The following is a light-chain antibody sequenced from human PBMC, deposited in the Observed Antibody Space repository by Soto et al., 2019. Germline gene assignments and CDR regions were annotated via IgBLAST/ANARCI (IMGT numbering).Light chain of an antibody. CDR3: CSYAGSSSVL. V-gene: IGLV2-23*01. Sequence: QPVLAQPASVSGSPGQSITISCTGTRSDVGGYTLVSWFQQYPGKAPKLMIYEDNKRPSGVSDRFSGSKSGNTASLTISGLQAEDEADYYCCSYAGSSSVLFGGGTKLTVL. CDR2: EDN. CDR1: RSDVGGYTL. J-gene: IGLJ2*01.